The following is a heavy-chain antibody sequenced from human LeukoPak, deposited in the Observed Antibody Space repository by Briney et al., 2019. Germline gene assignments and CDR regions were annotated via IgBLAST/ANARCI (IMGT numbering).Heavy chain of an antibody. CDR3: ARDSGQRGYTYGD. CDR1: GFTFSSYA. D-gene: IGHD5-18*01. CDR2: ITGSGGST. J-gene: IGHJ4*02. Sequence: GGSLRLSCAASGFTFSSYAMSWVRQAPGKGLEWVSGITGSGGSTYYADSVKGRFTISRDNPKNTLYLQMNSLRAEDTAVYYCARDSGQRGYTYGDWGQGTLVTVSS. V-gene: IGHV3-23*01.